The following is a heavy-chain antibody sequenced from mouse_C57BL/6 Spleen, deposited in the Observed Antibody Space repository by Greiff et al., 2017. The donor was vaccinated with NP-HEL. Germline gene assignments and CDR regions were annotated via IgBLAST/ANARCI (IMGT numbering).Heavy chain of an antibody. V-gene: IGHV1-18*01. CDR1: GYTFTDYN. Sequence: EVQLQQSGPELVKPGASVKIPCKASGYTFTDYNMDWVKQSHGKSLEWIGDINPNNGGTIYNQKFKGKATLTVDKSSSTAYMERRSLTSEDTAVYDCARRYYAMDYWGQGTSVTVSS. J-gene: IGHJ4*01. CDR3: ARRYYAMDY. CDR2: INPNNGGT.